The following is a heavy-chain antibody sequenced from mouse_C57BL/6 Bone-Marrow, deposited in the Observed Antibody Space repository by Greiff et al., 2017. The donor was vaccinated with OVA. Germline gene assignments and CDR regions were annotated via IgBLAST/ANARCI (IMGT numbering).Heavy chain of an antibody. V-gene: IGHV1-15*01. CDR2: IDPETGGT. J-gene: IGHJ2*01. CDR1: GYTFTDYE. D-gene: IGHD2-4*01. Sequence: VQLQESGAELVRPGASVTLSCKASGYTFTDYEMHWVKQTPVHGLEWIGAIDPETGGTAYNQKFKGKAILTADKSSSTAYMELRSLTSEDSAVYYCTRRGVGDYDGFDYWGQGTTLTVSS. CDR3: TRRGVGDYDGFDY.